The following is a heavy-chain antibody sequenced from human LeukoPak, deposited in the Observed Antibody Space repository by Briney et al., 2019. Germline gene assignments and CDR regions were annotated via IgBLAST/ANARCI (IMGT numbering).Heavy chain of an antibody. CDR3: ARRRREAVAGNGRNYIGV. J-gene: IGHJ6*03. D-gene: IGHD6-19*01. Sequence: ASVKVSCKASGYTFTSYYMHWVRQAPGQGLEWMGIINPSGGSTSYAQKFQGRVTMTRDTSTSTVYMELSSLRSEDTAVYYCARRRREAVAGNGRNYIGVWGKGTTVSVSS. CDR1: GYTFTSYY. CDR2: INPSGGST. V-gene: IGHV1-46*01.